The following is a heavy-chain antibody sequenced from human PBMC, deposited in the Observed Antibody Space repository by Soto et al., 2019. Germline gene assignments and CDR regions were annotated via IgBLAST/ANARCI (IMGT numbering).Heavy chain of an antibody. J-gene: IGHJ5*02. CDR3: ARHLPASYDYSWGSYPEDP. CDR2: IYYSGST. V-gene: IGHV4-39*01. CDR1: GGSISSSSYY. D-gene: IGHD3-16*02. Sequence: QLQLQESGPGLVKPSETLSLTCTVSGGSISSSSYYWGWIRQPPGKGLEWIGSIYYSGSTYYNPSLKSRVTISLDTSKKQFSLKQSSVTAADTAVYYCARHLPASYDYSWGSYPEDPWGQGTLVTVSS.